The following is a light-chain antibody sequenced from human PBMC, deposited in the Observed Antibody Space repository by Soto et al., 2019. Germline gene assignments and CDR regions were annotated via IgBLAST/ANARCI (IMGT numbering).Light chain of an antibody. J-gene: IGKJ4*01. CDR3: QQYNKWPLT. Sequence: ELVVTQSPTTMSMSPGYRATLSCRASQSVSSNLAWYQQTPGQATRLLIDGASTRAAGIPTRISGSGSGNESTLTISRLQYEDFAVYYCQQYNKWPLTFCGGTKVDI. V-gene: IGKV3-15*01. CDR1: QSVSSN. CDR2: GAS.